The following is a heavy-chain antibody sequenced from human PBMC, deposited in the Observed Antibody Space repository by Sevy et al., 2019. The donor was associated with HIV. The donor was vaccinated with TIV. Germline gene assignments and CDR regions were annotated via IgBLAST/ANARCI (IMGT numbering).Heavy chain of an antibody. V-gene: IGHV3-23*01. Sequence: GGSLRLSCAASGFAFYEYSMSWIRQAPGKGLEWVATLSFGCGKINYADSVKGRFTISRDNSKNSFYLQMDNLRVEDTALYYCAREGCSRPHDYWGQGTRVTVPP. CDR1: GFAFYEYS. D-gene: IGHD2-8*01. CDR2: LSFGCGKI. CDR3: AREGCSRPHDY. J-gene: IGHJ4*02.